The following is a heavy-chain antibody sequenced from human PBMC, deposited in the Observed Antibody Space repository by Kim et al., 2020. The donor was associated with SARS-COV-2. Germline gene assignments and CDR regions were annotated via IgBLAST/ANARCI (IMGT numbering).Heavy chain of an antibody. V-gene: IGHV3-74*01. CDR1: GFTFSNYW. CDR2: INSDGGDT. Sequence: GGSLRLSCEASGFTFSNYWMNWVRQGPGKGLVWVSRINSDGGDTHYADSVKGRFTISRDNAENTLHLQLNSLGVEDTAIYYCARGTFQQGFDPWGQGTLVTVCS. J-gene: IGHJ5*02. CDR3: ARGTFQQGFDP.